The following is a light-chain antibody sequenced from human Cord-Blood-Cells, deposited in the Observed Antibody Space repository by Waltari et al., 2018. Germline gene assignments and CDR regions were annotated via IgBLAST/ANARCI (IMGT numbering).Light chain of an antibody. CDR2: DAS. J-gene: IGKJ5*01. CDR1: QSVSSY. Sequence: EIVLTQSPATRSLSPGERATPSCRASQSVSSYLAWYQQKPGQAHRLLIYDASNRATGIPARFSCSGSGTDFTLTISSLEPEDFAVYYCQQRSNWPPITFGQGTRLEIK. V-gene: IGKV3-11*01. CDR3: QQRSNWPPIT.